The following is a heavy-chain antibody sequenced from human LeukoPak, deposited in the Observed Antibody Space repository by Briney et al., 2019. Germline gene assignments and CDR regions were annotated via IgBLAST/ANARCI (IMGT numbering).Heavy chain of an antibody. J-gene: IGHJ2*01. D-gene: IGHD1-1*01. V-gene: IGHV4-59*08. CDR2: IYYSGST. CDR1: GGSINTYY. CDR3: ARVASPSPGGKPGHWNFDL. Sequence: PSETLSLTCTVSGGSINTYYWSWIRQRPGEGLEWIGYIYYSGSTNYNPSLRSRLTISLDTSKNHFSLKLSSVTASDTAVYYCARVASPSPGGKPGHWNFDLWGRGTLLSVST.